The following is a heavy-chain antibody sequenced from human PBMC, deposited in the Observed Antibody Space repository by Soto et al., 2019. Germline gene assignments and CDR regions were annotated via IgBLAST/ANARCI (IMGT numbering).Heavy chain of an antibody. V-gene: IGHV4-30-4*01. Sequence: PSETLSLTCTVSGGSISSGDYYWSWIRQPPGKGLEWIGYIYYSGSTYYNPSLKSRVTISVDTSKNQFSLKLSSVTAEGTAVYYCAKRKYCPSTTCFDYWGQGTQVTVSS. J-gene: IGHJ4*02. CDR3: AKRKYCPSTTCFDY. CDR1: GGSISSGDYY. CDR2: IYYSGST. D-gene: IGHD2-2*01.